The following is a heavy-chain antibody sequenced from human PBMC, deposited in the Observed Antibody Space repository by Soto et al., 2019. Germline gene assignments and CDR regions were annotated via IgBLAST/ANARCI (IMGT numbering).Heavy chain of an antibody. CDR3: VRTSLVVAAATREDY. CDR2: INSDGSST. CDR1: GFTFSSYW. V-gene: IGHV3-74*01. J-gene: IGHJ4*01. Sequence: GGSLKPSCAASGFTFSSYWMHSVCKAQGKGLVWVSRINSDGSSTSYADSVKGRFTISRDNAKNTLYLQMNSLRAEDTAVYYCVRTSLVVAAATREDYWGQGTLVTVSS. D-gene: IGHD2-15*01.